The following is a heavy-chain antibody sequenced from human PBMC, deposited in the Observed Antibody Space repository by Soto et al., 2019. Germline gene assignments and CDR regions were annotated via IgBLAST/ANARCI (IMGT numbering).Heavy chain of an antibody. CDR1: GFTFSSYA. CDR3: AGDIVVVVAATPPNDY. V-gene: IGHV3-30-3*01. CDR2: ISYDGSNK. Sequence: QVQLVESGGGVVQPGRSLRLSCAASGFTFSSYAMHWVRQAPGKGLEWVAVISYDGSNKYYADSVKGRFTISRDNSKNTLYLQMNVLRAEDTAVYYCAGDIVVVVAATPPNDYWAQGTLVTVSS. D-gene: IGHD2-15*01. J-gene: IGHJ4*02.